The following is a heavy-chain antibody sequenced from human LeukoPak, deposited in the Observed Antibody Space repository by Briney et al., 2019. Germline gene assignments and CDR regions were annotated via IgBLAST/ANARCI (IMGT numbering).Heavy chain of an antibody. CDR1: GFTFSSYS. D-gene: IGHD3-3*01. J-gene: IGHJ4*02. CDR2: ISSSSSYI. V-gene: IGHV3-21*01. Sequence: GGSLRLSCAASGFTFSSYSMDWVRQAPGKGLEWVSSISSSSSYIYYADSVKGRFTISRDNAKNSLYLQVNSLRAEDTAVYYCASQSGETYYDFWSGYSLYFDYWGQGTLVTVSS. CDR3: ASQSGETYYDFWSGYSLYFDY.